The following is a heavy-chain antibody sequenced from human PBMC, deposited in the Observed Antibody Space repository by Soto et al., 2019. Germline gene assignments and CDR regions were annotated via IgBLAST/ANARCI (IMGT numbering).Heavy chain of an antibody. CDR2: IYYSGST. J-gene: IGHJ3*02. D-gene: IGHD3-16*01. V-gene: IGHV4-39*01. Sequence: QLQLQESGPGLVKPSETLSLTCTVSGGSISSSSYYWGWIRQPPGKGLEWIGSIYYSGSTYYNPSLKSRVTISVDTSKNQCSLKLSSVTAADTAVYYCARHVGGREDDAFDIWGQGTMVTVSS. CDR1: GGSISSSSYY. CDR3: ARHVGGREDDAFDI.